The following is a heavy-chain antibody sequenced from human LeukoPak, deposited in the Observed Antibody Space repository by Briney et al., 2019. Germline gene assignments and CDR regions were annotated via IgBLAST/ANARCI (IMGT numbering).Heavy chain of an antibody. Sequence: SGGPLRLSCAASGFTFSSYSMNWVRQAPGKGLEWVSSISSSSSYIYYADSVKGRFTISRDNAKNSLYLQMNSLRAEDTAVYYCARDPYYYDSSGYYYWGQGTLVTVSS. CDR1: GFTFSSYS. D-gene: IGHD3-22*01. V-gene: IGHV3-21*01. J-gene: IGHJ4*02. CDR2: ISSSSSYI. CDR3: ARDPYYYDSSGYYY.